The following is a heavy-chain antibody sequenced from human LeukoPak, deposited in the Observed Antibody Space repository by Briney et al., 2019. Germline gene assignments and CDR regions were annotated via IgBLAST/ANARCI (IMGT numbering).Heavy chain of an antibody. CDR2: IWYEGSDA. J-gene: IGHJ3*02. CDR3: ARVASGRKTRDTSGYRDDAFDI. CDR1: GFAFSRYG. V-gene: IGHV3-33*02. D-gene: IGHD3-22*01. Sequence: PGRSLRLSCAASGFAFSRYGMHWVRQAPGKGLEWVAVIWYEGSDADYADSAKGRFTISRDNSKNTVFLQMNSLRADDTAVYYCARVASGRKTRDTSGYRDDAFDIWGRGTLVTVSS.